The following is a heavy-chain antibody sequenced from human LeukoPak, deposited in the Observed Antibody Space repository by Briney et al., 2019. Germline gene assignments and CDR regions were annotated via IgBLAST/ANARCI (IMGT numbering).Heavy chain of an antibody. Sequence: GGSLKLSCAASRFTFSGSAMHWVRQASGKGLGWVGRIRSKANSYATAYAASVKGRFTIPRDDSKNTAYLQMNSLKTEDTAVYYCTRHPQWLDSNNWLDPWGQGTLVTVSS. V-gene: IGHV3-73*01. J-gene: IGHJ5*02. CDR1: RFTFSGSA. D-gene: IGHD6-19*01. CDR2: IRSKANSYAT. CDR3: TRHPQWLDSNNWLDP.